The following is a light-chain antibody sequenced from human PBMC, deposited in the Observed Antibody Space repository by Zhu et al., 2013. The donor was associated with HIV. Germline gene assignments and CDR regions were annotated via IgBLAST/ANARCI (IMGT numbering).Light chain of an antibody. V-gene: IGKV3-11*01. CDR1: QSVANS. J-gene: IGKJ2*01. CDR3: LKYGDSPYT. Sequence: EIVLTQSPVTLSLSPGERATLSCRASQSVANSLAWYQQKPGQAPRLVIYDASRRATGIPARFSGSGSGTDFTLTISSLEPEDFAVYYCLKYGDSPYTFGQGTRLEIK. CDR2: DAS.